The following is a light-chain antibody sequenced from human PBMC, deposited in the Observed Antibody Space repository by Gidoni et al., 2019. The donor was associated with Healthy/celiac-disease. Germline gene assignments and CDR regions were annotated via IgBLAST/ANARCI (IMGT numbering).Light chain of an antibody. CDR1: QSISSF. J-gene: IGKJ5*01. CDR2: AAS. Sequence: DIQMTKPPSSLSASVGDRVTITCRASQSISSFLNWYQQKPGKAPKPLIYAASSFQSGVQSRFSGSGSGTDCTLTISSLQREDFATYYCQQSYSTSITFGQGTRLEIK. CDR3: QQSYSTSIT. V-gene: IGKV1-39*01.